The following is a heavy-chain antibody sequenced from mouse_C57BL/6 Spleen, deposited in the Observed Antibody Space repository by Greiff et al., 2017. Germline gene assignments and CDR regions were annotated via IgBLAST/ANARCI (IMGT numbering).Heavy chain of an antibody. CDR3: ARRYGSSYRYFDV. V-gene: IGHV1-63*01. D-gene: IGHD1-1*01. J-gene: IGHJ1*03. Sequence: VQLQQSGAELVRPGTSVKMSCKASGYTFTNYWIGWAKQRPGHGLEWIGDIYPGGGYTNYNEKFKGKATLTADKTSSTAYIQFSSLTSEDSAIYYCARRYGSSYRYFDVWGTGTTVTVSS. CDR2: IYPGGGYT. CDR1: GYTFTNYW.